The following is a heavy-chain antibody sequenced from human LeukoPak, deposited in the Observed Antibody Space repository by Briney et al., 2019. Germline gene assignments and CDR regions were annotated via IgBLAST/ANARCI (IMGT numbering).Heavy chain of an antibody. J-gene: IGHJ4*02. Sequence: TGGSLRLSCAASGFTFSSYWMHWVRRAPGKGLVWVSRINSDGSSTGYADSVKGRFTVSRDNAKNTLYLQIYSLRAEDTAVYYCARGPTDYWGQGTLVTVSS. CDR3: ARGPTDY. V-gene: IGHV3-74*01. CDR2: INSDGSST. CDR1: GFTFSSYW.